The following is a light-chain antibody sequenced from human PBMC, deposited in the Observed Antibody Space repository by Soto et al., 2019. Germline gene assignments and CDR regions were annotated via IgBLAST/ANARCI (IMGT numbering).Light chain of an antibody. J-gene: IGLJ3*02. V-gene: IGLV2-23*01. Sequence: QSALTQPASVSGSPGQSITISCTGTSSDVGSYNLVSWYQQDPGKAPKLMIYEGTKRPSGVSNRFSASKSGSTASLTISGLQAEDEGDYYCCSYAGNTTWVFGGGTQLTVL. CDR2: EGT. CDR3: CSYAGNTTWV. CDR1: SSDVGSYNL.